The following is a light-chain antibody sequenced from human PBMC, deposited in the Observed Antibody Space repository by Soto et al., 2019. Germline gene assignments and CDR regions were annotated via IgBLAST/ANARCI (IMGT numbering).Light chain of an antibody. CDR2: ASY. V-gene: IGKV1-39*01. J-gene: IGKJ2*01. Sequence: DFQFTKSPPSLSAPLGAGFTILCRPSKSISSHLNWYQQKQGRPPRLLIFASYILEGGVPSRFSGSGSDTYFTLTIDSLQPEDVATYYCQHSYITPRYTFGQGTKVEI. CDR1: KSISSH. CDR3: QHSYITPRYT.